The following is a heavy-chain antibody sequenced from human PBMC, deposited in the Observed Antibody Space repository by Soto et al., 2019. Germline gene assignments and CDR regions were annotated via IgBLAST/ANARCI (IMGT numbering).Heavy chain of an antibody. CDR3: AKGGNDFWSGYINPGYYYYGMDV. CDR2: ISGSGGST. D-gene: IGHD3-3*01. V-gene: IGHV3-23*01. Sequence: PGGSLRLSCAASGFTFSSYAMSWVRQAPGKGLEWVSAISGSGGSTYYADSVKGRFTISRDNSKNTLYLQMNSLRAEDTAVYYCAKGGNDFWSGYINPGYYYYGMDVWGQGTTVTVSS. CDR1: GFTFSSYA. J-gene: IGHJ6*02.